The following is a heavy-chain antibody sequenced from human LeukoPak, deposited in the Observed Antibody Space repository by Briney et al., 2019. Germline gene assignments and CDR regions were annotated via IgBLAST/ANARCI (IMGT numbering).Heavy chain of an antibody. CDR3: AIPTVSSFDY. Sequence: GASVKASCKTSGYNFNEYNINWVRQAPGHGLEWIGRINPNNGATDYARKFQGRVTMTRDTASSTAYMELSRLRSDDTAMYYCAIPTVSSFDYWGQGTLVTVSS. V-gene: IGHV1-2*06. CDR2: INPNNGAT. CDR1: GYNFNEYN. J-gene: IGHJ4*02. D-gene: IGHD4-17*01.